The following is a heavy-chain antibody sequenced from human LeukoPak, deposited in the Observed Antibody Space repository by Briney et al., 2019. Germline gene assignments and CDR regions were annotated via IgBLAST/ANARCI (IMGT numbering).Heavy chain of an antibody. CDR1: GGTFDTYI. J-gene: IGHJ4*02. V-gene: IGHV1-69*05. CDR2: IIPMFGTT. Sequence: ASVKVSCKASGGTFDTYIIAWVRQAPEQGLEWMGRIIPMFGTTIYAQKFQDRVTITTDESTSTAYMELSSLRSEDTAVYYCATKFVGATTLDYWGQGTLVTVSS. D-gene: IGHD1-26*01. CDR3: ATKFVGATTLDY.